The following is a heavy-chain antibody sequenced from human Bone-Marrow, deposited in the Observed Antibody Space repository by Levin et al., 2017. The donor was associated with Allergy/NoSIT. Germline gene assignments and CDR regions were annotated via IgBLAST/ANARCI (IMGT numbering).Heavy chain of an antibody. D-gene: IGHD2-15*01. CDR2: VYYSGST. J-gene: IGHJ3*01. Sequence: PSETLSLTCTVSGGSISGHYWNWIRQPPGKGLEWIGDVYYSGSTTYKPSLRSRVTISVDTSKNQFSLKLSSVTAADTAVYYCTSNRFGGAFDFWGQGTLVTVSS. CDR1: GGSISGHY. V-gene: IGHV4-59*11. CDR3: TSNRFGGAFDF.